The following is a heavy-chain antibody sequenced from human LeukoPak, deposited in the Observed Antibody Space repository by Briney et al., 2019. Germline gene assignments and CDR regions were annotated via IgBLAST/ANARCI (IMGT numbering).Heavy chain of an antibody. CDR1: GFTFNNYA. CDR2: ISENGANP. D-gene: IGHD3-10*01. Sequence: GGSLRLSCAASGFTFNNYAMNWVRQTPGKGLEWVSSISENGANPHYADSVKGRFTISRDNSKNTLYLQMNSLRAEDTAVYYCAKDMVRGVIVIARDYYYYYMDVWGKGTTVTVSS. CDR3: AKDMVRGVIVIARDYYYYYMDV. J-gene: IGHJ6*03. V-gene: IGHV3-23*01.